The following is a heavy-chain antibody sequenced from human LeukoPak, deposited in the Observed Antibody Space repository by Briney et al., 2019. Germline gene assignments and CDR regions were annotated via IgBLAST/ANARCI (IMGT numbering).Heavy chain of an antibody. D-gene: IGHD3-10*01. CDR1: GGSISSSSYY. CDR2: IYYSGST. V-gene: IGHV4-39*07. Sequence: SETLSLTCTVSGGSISSSSYYWGWIRQPPGKGLEWIGSIYYSGSTYYNPSLKSRVTISVDTSKNQFSLKLSSVTAADTAVYYCARANGYGLIDYWGQGTLVTVSS. CDR3: ARANGYGLIDY. J-gene: IGHJ4*02.